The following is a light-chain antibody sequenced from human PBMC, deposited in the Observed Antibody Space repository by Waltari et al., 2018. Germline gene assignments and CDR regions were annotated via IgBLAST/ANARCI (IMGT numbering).Light chain of an antibody. Sequence: DIVMTQSPDSLAVSLGERATINCKSSQSVLYSSNNKNYLAWYQQKPGQPPKLLIYWASTRESPVPDRFSGSWSGTDFTLTSSSLQAEDVAVYYCQQYYSTPLTFGGGTKVEIK. CDR2: WAS. CDR3: QQYYSTPLT. V-gene: IGKV4-1*01. J-gene: IGKJ4*01. CDR1: QSVLYSSNNKNY.